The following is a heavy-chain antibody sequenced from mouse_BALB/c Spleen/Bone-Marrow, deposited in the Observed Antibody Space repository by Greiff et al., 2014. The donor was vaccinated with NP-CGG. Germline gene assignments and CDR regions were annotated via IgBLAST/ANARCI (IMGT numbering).Heavy chain of an antibody. Sequence: EVNLVESGPELVKPGASVKMSCKASGYTFTDYYMKWVKQSHGKNLEWIGDINPNNGDTFYNQKFKGKATLTVDTSSSTAYMQLNSLTSEDSAVYYCVTKGSSGYGLFAYWGQGTLVTVSA. CDR2: INPNNGDT. D-gene: IGHD3-1*01. CDR1: GYTFTDYY. CDR3: VTKGSSGYGLFAY. V-gene: IGHV1-26*01. J-gene: IGHJ3*01.